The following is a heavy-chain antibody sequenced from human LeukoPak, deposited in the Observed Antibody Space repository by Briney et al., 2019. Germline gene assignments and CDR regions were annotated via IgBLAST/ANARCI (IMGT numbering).Heavy chain of an antibody. CDR3: ARDTRPYRTLDY. CDR1: GYTFTSYG. CDR2: ISAYNGNT. J-gene: IGHJ4*02. V-gene: IGHV1-18*01. D-gene: IGHD6-25*01. Sequence: ASVKVSCKASGYTFTSYGISWVRQAPGQGLEWMGWISAYNGNTNYAQKPQGRVTMTTDTSTSTAYMELRSLRSDDTAVYYCARDTRPYRTLDYWGQGTLVTVSS.